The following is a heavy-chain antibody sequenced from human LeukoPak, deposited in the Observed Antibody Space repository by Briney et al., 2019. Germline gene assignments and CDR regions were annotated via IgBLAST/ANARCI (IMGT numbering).Heavy chain of an antibody. V-gene: IGHV1-3*01. CDR3: ARGRAVAARPPSPYYYYGMDV. Sequence: ASVKVSCKASGYTFTSYAMHWVRQAPGQRLEWMGWINAGNGNTKYSQKFQGRVTITRDTSASTAYMELSSLRSEDTAVYYCARGRAVAARPPSPYYYYGMDVWGQGTTVTVSS. CDR1: GYTFTSYA. D-gene: IGHD6-19*01. CDR2: INAGNGNT. J-gene: IGHJ6*02.